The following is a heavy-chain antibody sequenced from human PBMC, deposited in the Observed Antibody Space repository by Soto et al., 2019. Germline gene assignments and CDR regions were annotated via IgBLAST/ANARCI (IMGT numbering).Heavy chain of an antibody. D-gene: IGHD1-26*01. CDR2: ISWDGGST. Sequence: EVQLVESGGVVVQPGGSLRLSCAASGFTFDDYTMHWVRQVPGKGLEWVSLISWDGGSTYYADSVKGRFTISRDNSKNSLYLQMNSLRTEDTALYYCAKDIELAKEPNYYYYGMDVWGQGTTVTVSS. CDR1: GFTFDDYT. J-gene: IGHJ6*02. CDR3: AKDIELAKEPNYYYYGMDV. V-gene: IGHV3-43*01.